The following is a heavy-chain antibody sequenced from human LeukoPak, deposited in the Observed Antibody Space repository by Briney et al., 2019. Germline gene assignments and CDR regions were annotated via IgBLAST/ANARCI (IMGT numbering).Heavy chain of an antibody. CDR1: GFTFSSYA. CDR3: AKTSPHYSRSGSYYLTPFDP. J-gene: IGHJ5*02. CDR2: ISSSGGST. D-gene: IGHD3-10*01. V-gene: IGHV3-23*01. Sequence: PGGSLRLSCAASGFTFSSYAMSWVRQAPGKGLEWVSAISSSGGSTFYAASVKGRFTISRDNSKNTLHLQVSSLGAEATAVYYFAKTSPHYSRSGSYYLTPFDPWGQGTLVTVSS.